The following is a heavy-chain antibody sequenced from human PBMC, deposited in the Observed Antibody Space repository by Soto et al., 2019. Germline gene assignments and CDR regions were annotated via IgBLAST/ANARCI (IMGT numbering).Heavy chain of an antibody. J-gene: IGHJ4*02. CDR2: ISGSGDST. CDR1: GFTFSSYA. CDR3: AKDFTHPFDY. V-gene: IGHV3-23*01. Sequence: GGSLRLSCAASGFTFSSYAMSWVRQGPGKGLEWVSAISGSGDSTYYADSVKGRFTISRDNSKNTLHLQMNSLRADDTAVYYYAKDFTHPFDYWGQGTVVTVSS.